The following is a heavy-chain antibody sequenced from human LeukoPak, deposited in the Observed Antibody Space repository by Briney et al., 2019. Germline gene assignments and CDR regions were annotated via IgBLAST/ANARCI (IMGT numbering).Heavy chain of an antibody. CDR2: ISAYNGNT. V-gene: IGHV1-18*01. CDR1: GYTFNTYG. J-gene: IGHJ4*02. D-gene: IGHD3-22*01. CDR3: ARVHYDSSGYSSFDY. Sequence: GASVKVSCKASGYTFNTYGITWVRQAPGQGLEWMGWISAYNGNTNYAQKFQGRVTMTRNTSISTAYMELSSLRSEDTAVYYCARVHYDSSGYSSFDYWGQGTLVTVSS.